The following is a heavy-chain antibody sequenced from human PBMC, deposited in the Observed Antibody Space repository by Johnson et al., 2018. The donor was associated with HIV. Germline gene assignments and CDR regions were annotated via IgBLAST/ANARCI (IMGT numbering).Heavy chain of an antibody. CDR3: AKSSSATYYGDAFDI. J-gene: IGHJ3*02. V-gene: IGHV3-NL1*01. D-gene: IGHD3-10*01. CDR1: GFTFSSYA. CDR2: IYSGGST. Sequence: VQLVESGGRVVQPGRSLRLSCAASGFTFSSYAMHWVRQAPGKGLEWVSVIYSGGSTYYADFVKGRFTISRDNSKKTLSLQMNSLRPEDTAVYYCAKSSSATYYGDAFDIWGQGTMVTVSS.